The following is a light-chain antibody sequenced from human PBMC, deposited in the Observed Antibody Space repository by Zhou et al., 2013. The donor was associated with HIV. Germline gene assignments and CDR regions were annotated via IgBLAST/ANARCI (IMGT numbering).Light chain of an antibody. Sequence: EIALTQSPATLSLSPGERATLSCRASQSLPRNYLGWYQQKPGQAPRLLIYGAVHRANGIPDRFSGGGSGTDFTLTISRLEPEDFAVYYCQQYGSSPPVYTLVRGTEAGDQT. CDR3: QQYGSSPPVYT. J-gene: IGKJ2*01. CDR1: QSLPRNY. CDR2: GAV. V-gene: IGKV3-20*01.